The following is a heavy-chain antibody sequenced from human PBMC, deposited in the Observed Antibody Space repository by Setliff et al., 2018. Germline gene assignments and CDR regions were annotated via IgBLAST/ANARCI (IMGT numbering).Heavy chain of an antibody. V-gene: IGHV3-7*01. D-gene: IGHD3-10*01. CDR3: FGAGTCSY. CDR1: GFSFSNCW. Sequence: PGGSLRLSCTASGFSFSNCWVSWVRQAPGKGLEWLASINPHASEKYYVDSVKGRFTISRDNAKNSLSLQMNSLRIGDTAVYYCFGAGTCSYWGQGTLVTVSS. J-gene: IGHJ4*02. CDR2: INPHASEK.